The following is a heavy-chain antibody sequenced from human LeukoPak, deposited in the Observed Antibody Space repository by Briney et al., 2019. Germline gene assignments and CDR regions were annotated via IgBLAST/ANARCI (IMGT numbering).Heavy chain of an antibody. Sequence: PGGSLRLSCGAWGFTFRSYAMQGVREAPGRGVEGVAVISYEGSNKYYADCVKGRFTISRDNSKTTLYLQMNSLRAEDTAVYYCARGTVVVVAATGWFDHWGQGTLVTVSS. J-gene: IGHJ5*02. V-gene: IGHV3-30*04. CDR3: ARGTVVVVAATGWFDH. CDR1: GFTFRSYA. CDR2: ISYEGSNK. D-gene: IGHD2-15*01.